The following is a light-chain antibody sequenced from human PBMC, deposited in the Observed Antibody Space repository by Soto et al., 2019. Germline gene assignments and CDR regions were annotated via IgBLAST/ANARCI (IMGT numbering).Light chain of an antibody. Sequence: QSVLTQPPSASGTPGQSLTISCSGSSSNIGSHYVYWYQSLPGTAPKLLIYNNSQRPSGVPDRFSGSKSGTSASLAISGLGSEDEADYYCAVWDDSLTGGVFGGGTKLTVL. CDR3: AVWDDSLTGGV. V-gene: IGLV1-47*01. CDR2: NNS. J-gene: IGLJ3*02. CDR1: SSNIGSHY.